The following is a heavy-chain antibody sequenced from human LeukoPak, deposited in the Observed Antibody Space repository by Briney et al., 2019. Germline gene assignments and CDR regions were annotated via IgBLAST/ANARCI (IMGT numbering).Heavy chain of an antibody. J-gene: IGHJ4*02. V-gene: IGHV3-30*03. CDR2: ISYDGSYK. Sequence: PGGSLRLSCAASGFTFSSYGMHWVRQAPGRGLEWVAIISYDGSYKCYADSVKGRFTISRDNSKNTLYLQMSSLRPEDTAVYYCTRYDYWGQGTLVTVSS. CDR3: TRYDY. CDR1: GFTFSSYG.